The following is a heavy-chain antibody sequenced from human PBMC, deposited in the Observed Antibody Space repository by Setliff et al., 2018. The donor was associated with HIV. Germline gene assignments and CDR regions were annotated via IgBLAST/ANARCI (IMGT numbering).Heavy chain of an antibody. D-gene: IGHD3-10*01. Sequence: GGSLRLSCAASGFTFSSYSMSWVRQAPGKGLEWVSSISSSSSYIYYADSVKGRFTISRDNAQNSLYLQMNSLRVDDTAVYYCVIRGVEAYDYWGQGTLVTVSS. CDR1: GFTFSSYS. CDR2: ISSSSSYI. J-gene: IGHJ4*02. CDR3: VIRGVEAYDY. V-gene: IGHV3-21*01.